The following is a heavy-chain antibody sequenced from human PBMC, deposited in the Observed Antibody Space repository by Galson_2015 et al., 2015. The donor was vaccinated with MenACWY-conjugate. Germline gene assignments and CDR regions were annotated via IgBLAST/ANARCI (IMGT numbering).Heavy chain of an antibody. CDR1: GYTFTSYA. CDR3: ARVYGDYAFRAFDI. Sequence: SVKVSRKASGYTFTSYAMHWVRQAPGQRLEWMGWINAGNGNTKYSQKFQGRVTITRDTSASTAYMELSSLRSEDTAVYYCARVYGDYAFRAFDIWGQGTMVTVSS. J-gene: IGHJ3*02. D-gene: IGHD4-17*01. CDR2: INAGNGNT. V-gene: IGHV1-3*01.